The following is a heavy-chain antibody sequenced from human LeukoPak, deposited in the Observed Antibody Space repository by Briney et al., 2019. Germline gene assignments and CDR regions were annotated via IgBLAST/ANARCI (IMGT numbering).Heavy chain of an antibody. CDR2: ISACNGNT. Sequence: ASVKVSCKASGYTFTSYGISWVRQAPGQGLEWMGWISACNGNTNYAQKLQGRVTMTTDTSTSTAYMELRSLRSDDTAVYYCARFSSGWWGSYYYYMDVWGKGTTVTISS. CDR1: GYTFTSYG. CDR3: ARFSSGWWGSYYYYMDV. D-gene: IGHD6-19*01. V-gene: IGHV1-18*01. J-gene: IGHJ6*03.